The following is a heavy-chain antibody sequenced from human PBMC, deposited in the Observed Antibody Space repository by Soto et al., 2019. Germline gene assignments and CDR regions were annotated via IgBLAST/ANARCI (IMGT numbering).Heavy chain of an antibody. CDR1: GGSISSGGYY. D-gene: IGHD2-2*01. Sequence: QVQLQESGPGLVKPSQTLSLTCTVSGGSISSGGYYWSWIRQHPGKGLEWIGYIYYSGSTYYNPSLKSRVNISVDTSKNQFSLKLSSVTAADTAVYYCARAIVVVPTKGSDAFDIWGQGTMVTVSS. J-gene: IGHJ3*02. V-gene: IGHV4-31*03. CDR3: ARAIVVVPTKGSDAFDI. CDR2: IYYSGST.